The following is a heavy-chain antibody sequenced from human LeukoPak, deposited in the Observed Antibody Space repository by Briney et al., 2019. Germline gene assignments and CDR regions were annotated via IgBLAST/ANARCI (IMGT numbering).Heavy chain of an antibody. CDR2: IYYSGNT. V-gene: IGHV4-39*01. D-gene: IGHD2-2*01. J-gene: IGHJ4*02. CDR3: ARLRSTSFL. Sequence: SETLSLTCTVSGGSISSSSYYWGWIRQPPGKGLEWIGSIYYSGNTYYNPSLKSRVTISVDTSKNQFSLKLSSVTAADTAVYYCARLRSTSFLRGQGTLVTVSS. CDR1: GGSISSSSYY.